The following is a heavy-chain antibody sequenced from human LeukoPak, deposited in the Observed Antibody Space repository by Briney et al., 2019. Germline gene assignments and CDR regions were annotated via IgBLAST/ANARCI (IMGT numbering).Heavy chain of an antibody. CDR1: GFTFSSYW. Sequence: GGSLRLSCTASGFTFSSYWMHWVRQAPGKGLVWVSFINHDGSNTSYADSVKGRFTVSRDNAKNTMYLQVNSLRAEDTAVYYCTTSRAFWSNYYGLDHWGRGTLVTVSS. J-gene: IGHJ4*02. CDR3: TTSRAFWSNYYGLDH. V-gene: IGHV3-74*01. D-gene: IGHD3-10*01. CDR2: INHDGSNT.